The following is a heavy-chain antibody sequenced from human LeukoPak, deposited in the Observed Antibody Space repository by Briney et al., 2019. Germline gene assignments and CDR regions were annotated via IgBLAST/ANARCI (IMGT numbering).Heavy chain of an antibody. J-gene: IGHJ3*02. Sequence: PSETLSLTRTVSGGSSSSYYWSWLRHPAGKGLEWIGRLYTSVSTNYNPSLKSRVTMSVDKPKTQFSLKLSSVTAADPAVYYCARALRFLEWFPPDAFDTWGQGTMVTVSS. D-gene: IGHD3-3*01. CDR1: GGSSSSYY. V-gene: IGHV4-4*07. CDR3: ARALRFLEWFPPDAFDT. CDR2: LYTSVST.